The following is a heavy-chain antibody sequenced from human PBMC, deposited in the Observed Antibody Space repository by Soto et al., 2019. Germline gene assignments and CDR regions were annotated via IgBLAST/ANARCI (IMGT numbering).Heavy chain of an antibody. Sequence: QVQLQESGPGLVKPSQTLSLTCTVSGGSISSGGYYWSWIRQHPGKGLEWIGYIYYSGSTSSNPXLXRXXTISVATSKNQFSRKLSSVSAADTAVYYCVRGVAHWGQGTLVTVSS. CDR1: GGSISSGGYY. CDR2: IYYSGST. CDR3: VRGVAH. J-gene: IGHJ4*02. D-gene: IGHD2-15*01. V-gene: IGHV4-31*01.